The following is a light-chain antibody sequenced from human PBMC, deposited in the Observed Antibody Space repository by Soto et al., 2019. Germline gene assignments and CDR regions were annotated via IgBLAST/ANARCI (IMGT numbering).Light chain of an antibody. CDR2: DND. Sequence: QSVLTQPPSVSAAPGQTVTISCSGGSSNIGINYVSWYQHLPGTPPKLLIYDNDQRPSAIPDRFSGSKSGASATLVITALQPGDEADYYCGAWDTSLSAGLFGGGTKLTVL. CDR1: SSNIGINY. CDR3: GAWDTSLSAGL. J-gene: IGLJ3*02. V-gene: IGLV1-51*01.